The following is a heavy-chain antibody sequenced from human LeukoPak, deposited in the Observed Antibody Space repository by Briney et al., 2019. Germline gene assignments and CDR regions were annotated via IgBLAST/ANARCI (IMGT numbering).Heavy chain of an antibody. V-gene: IGHV1-24*01. CDR1: GYTLTELS. Sequence: ASVKVSCKVSGYTLTELSMHWVRQAPGKGLEWMGGFDPEDGETIYAQKFQGRVTMTEDTSTDTAYMELSSLRSEDTAVYYCRSLRGSSSEGDYWGQGTLVTVSS. CDR3: RSLRGSSSEGDY. D-gene: IGHD1-26*01. CDR2: FDPEDGET. J-gene: IGHJ4*02.